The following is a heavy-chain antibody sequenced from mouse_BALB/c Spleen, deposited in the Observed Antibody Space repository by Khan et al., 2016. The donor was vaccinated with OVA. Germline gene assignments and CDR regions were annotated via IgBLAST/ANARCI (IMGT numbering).Heavy chain of an antibody. Sequence: EVELVESGGGLVQPGGSLRPSCATSGFTFTDYYMSWVRQPPGKALEWLGFIRNKANGYTTEYSASVKGRFTISRDNSQSILYLQMNTLRAEDSATYYCARDDPDYWGQGTSVTVSS. J-gene: IGHJ4*01. V-gene: IGHV7-3*02. CDR2: IRNKANGYTT. CDR1: GFTFTDYY. CDR3: ARDDPDY.